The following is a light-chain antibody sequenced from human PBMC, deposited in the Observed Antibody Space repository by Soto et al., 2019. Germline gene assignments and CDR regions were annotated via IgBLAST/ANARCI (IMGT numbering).Light chain of an antibody. J-gene: IGLJ1*01. CDR2: DVS. V-gene: IGLV2-14*01. CDR3: SSYTSSSTPYCV. Sequence: QSVLTQPASVSGSPGQSITISCTGTSNDVGGYNYVSWYQQHPGKAPKLMIYDVSNRPSGVSNRFSGSKSGNTASLTISGLQAEDEGDYYCSSYTSSSTPYCVFGTGTKVTVL. CDR1: SNDVGGYNY.